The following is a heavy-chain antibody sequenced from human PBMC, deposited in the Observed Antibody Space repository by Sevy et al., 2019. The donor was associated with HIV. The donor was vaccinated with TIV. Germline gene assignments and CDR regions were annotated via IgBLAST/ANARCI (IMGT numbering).Heavy chain of an antibody. J-gene: IGHJ3*02. CDR2: ISGSGGST. CDR3: AKDGLDYGSGSYYGAFDI. CDR1: GFTFSSYA. Sequence: GGSLRLSCAASGFTFSSYAMSWVRQAPGKGLEWVSAISGSGGSTYYADSVKGRFTISRDNSKNTQYLQMNSLRAEDTAVYYCAKDGLDYGSGSYYGAFDIWGQGTMVTVSS. D-gene: IGHD3-10*01. V-gene: IGHV3-23*01.